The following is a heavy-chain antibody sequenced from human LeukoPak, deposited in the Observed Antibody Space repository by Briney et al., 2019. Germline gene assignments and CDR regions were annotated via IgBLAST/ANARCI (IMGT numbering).Heavy chain of an antibody. CDR1: GFTFSSYS. J-gene: IGHJ6*03. CDR2: INSSSSYI. CDR3: ARDPTGYYYMDV. V-gene: IGHV3-21*01. Sequence: GGSLRLSCAASGFTFSSYSMNWVRQAPGKGLEWVSFINSSSSYIYYADSVKGRFTISRDNAKNSLYLQMNSLRAEDTAVYYCARDPTGYYYMDVWGKGTTVTVSS.